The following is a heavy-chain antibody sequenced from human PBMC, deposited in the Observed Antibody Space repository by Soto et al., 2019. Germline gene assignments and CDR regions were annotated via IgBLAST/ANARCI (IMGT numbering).Heavy chain of an antibody. CDR1: GGSFSGYY. CDR2: INHSGST. D-gene: IGHD4-17*01. Sequence: QVQLQQWGAGLLKPSETLSLTCAVYGGSFSGYYWSWIRQPPGKGLEWIGEINHSGSTNYNPSLKSRVTISVDTSKNQFSLKLSSVTAADPAVYYCARRAREDRTVTPRPHPIYYFDYWGQGTLVTVSS. CDR3: ARRAREDRTVTPRPHPIYYFDY. V-gene: IGHV4-34*01. J-gene: IGHJ4*02.